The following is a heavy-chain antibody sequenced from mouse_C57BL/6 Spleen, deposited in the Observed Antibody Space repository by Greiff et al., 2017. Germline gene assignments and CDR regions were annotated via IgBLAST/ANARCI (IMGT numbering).Heavy chain of an antibody. CDR1: GYTFTTYP. CDR3: ARATQASYYAMDY. CDR2: FHPYNDDT. J-gene: IGHJ4*01. V-gene: IGHV1-47*01. D-gene: IGHD3-2*02. Sequence: VQLQQSGAELVKPGASVKMSCKASGYTFTTYPIEWMKQNHGKSLEWIGNFHPYNDDTKYNEKFKGKATLTVEKSSSTVYLELRSLTSEDSAVYYCARATQASYYAMDYWGQGTSVTVSS.